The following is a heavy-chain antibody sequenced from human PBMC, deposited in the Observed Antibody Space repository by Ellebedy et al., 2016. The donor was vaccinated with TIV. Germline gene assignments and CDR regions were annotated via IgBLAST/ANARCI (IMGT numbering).Heavy chain of an antibody. CDR2: ISTSGDP. Sequence: GESLKISCAASGFTFSRYDMHWVRQASGTGLEWVSGISTSGDPYYPGSVKGRFTISRENAKNSLYLQMNGLRAGDTAVYYCAREGVGASLDYWGQGTLVTVS. J-gene: IGHJ4*02. CDR1: GFTFSRYD. CDR3: AREGVGASLDY. V-gene: IGHV3-13*05. D-gene: IGHD1-26*01.